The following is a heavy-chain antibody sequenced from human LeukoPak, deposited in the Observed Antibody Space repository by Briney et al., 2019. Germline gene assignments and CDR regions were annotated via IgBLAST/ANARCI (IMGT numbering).Heavy chain of an antibody. CDR3: ARDQRILDF. J-gene: IGHJ4*02. CDR2: ISSSGINI. CDR1: GFTFDDYA. V-gene: IGHV3-11*01. D-gene: IGHD6-25*01. Sequence: PGGSLRVSCTASGFTFDDYAMSWIRQAPGKGLEWVSYISSSGINIYYADSVKGRFTISRDNAKNSLYLQMNSLRAEDTAVYYCARDQRILDFWGQGTLVTVSS.